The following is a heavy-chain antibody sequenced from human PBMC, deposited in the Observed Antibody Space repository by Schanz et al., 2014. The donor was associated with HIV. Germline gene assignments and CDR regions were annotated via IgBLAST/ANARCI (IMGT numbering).Heavy chain of an antibody. CDR2: ISWSGKNT. Sequence: QLVESGGGLVQPGRSRRLSCTASGFTFDDSAMHWVRQPPGGGLEWVSGISWSGKNTGYADSVRGRFSISRDNAKKSVYLQMNSLRAEDTAVYHCAKVARWDYYNMDVWGQGTTVTVSS. CDR1: GFTFDDSA. CDR3: AKVARWDYYNMDV. V-gene: IGHV3-9*01. J-gene: IGHJ6*02.